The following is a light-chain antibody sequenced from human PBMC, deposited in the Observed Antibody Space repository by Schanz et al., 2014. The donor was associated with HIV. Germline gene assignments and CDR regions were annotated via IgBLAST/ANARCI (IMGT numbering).Light chain of an antibody. CDR1: SSNIGAGYD. J-gene: IGLJ2*01. Sequence: QSVLTQPPSVSGAPGQGVTISCTGSSSNIGAGYDVHWYQQLPGTAPKLLIYGNTNRPSGVPDRFSGSKSGTSASLAITGLQAEDEADYFCQSYDSRLSVVVFGGGTKLTVL. CDR3: QSYDSRLSVVV. CDR2: GNT. V-gene: IGLV1-40*01.